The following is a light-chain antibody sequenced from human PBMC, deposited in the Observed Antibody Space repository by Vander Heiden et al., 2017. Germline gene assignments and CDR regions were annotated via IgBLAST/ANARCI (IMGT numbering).Light chain of an antibody. V-gene: IGLV2-14*03. J-gene: IGLJ2*01. Sequence: QSALTQPASVSGSPGQSLTISCTGTSSDVGGYNYVSWYQKHTGKAPKVMTYDVSYRPSGVSNRFSGSKSGNTASLTISGLQPEDEADYYCSSYTSSGTLVFGGGTKLTVL. CDR1: SSDVGGYNY. CDR2: DVS. CDR3: SSYTSSGTLV.